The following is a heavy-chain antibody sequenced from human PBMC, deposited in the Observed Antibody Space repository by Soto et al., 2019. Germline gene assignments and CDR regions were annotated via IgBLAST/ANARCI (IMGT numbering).Heavy chain of an antibody. CDR2: IYYSGST. CDR1: GGSISSYY. D-gene: IGHD2-21*01. Sequence: PSETLSLTCTVSGGSISSYYWSWIRQPPGKGLEWIGYIYYSGSTNYNPSLKSRVTISVDTSKNQFSLKLSSVTAADTAVYYCARDVGGDDEFDYWGQGTLVTVSS. CDR3: ARDVGGDDEFDY. J-gene: IGHJ4*02. V-gene: IGHV4-59*01.